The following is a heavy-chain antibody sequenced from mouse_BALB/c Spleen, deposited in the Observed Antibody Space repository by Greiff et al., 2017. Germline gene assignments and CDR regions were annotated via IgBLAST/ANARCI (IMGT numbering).Heavy chain of an antibody. CDR1: GFSLTGYG. Sequence: QVQLKESGPGLVAPSQSLSITCTVSGFSLTGYGVNWVRQPPGKGLEWLGMIWGDGSTDYNSALKSRLSISKDNSKSQVFLKMNSLQTDDTARYYWARLYGNYVDAMDYWGQGTSVTVSS. CDR3: ARLYGNYVDAMDY. CDR2: IWGDGST. V-gene: IGHV2-6-7*01. D-gene: IGHD2-1*01. J-gene: IGHJ4*01.